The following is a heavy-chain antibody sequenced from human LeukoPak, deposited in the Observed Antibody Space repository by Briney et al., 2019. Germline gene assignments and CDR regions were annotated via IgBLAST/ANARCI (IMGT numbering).Heavy chain of an antibody. CDR3: ARARDGYNPDFDY. Sequence: ASVKVSCKASGYTFTGYYMYWVRQAPGQGLEWMGRINPNSGGTNYAQKFQGRVTMTRDTSISTAYMELSRLRSDDTAVYYCARARDGYNPDFDYWGQGTLVTVSS. V-gene: IGHV1-2*06. CDR1: GYTFTGYY. J-gene: IGHJ4*02. CDR2: INPNSGGT. D-gene: IGHD5-24*01.